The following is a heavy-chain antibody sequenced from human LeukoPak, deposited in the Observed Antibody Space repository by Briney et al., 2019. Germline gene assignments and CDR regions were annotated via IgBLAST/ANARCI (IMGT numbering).Heavy chain of an antibody. CDR2: INHSGSS. V-gene: IGHV4-34*01. D-gene: IGHD1-26*01. J-gene: IGHJ6*02. CDR1: GGSLSGYS. CDR3: ARGQVGSYAYYYYYGMDV. Sequence: PSETLSLTCAVYGGSLSGYSWSWIRQPPGKGLEWIGEINHSGSSNYSPSLKSRVTMSKDTSKKQFSLKLSSVTAADTAIYYCARGQVGSYAYYYYYGMDVWGQGTTVTVSS.